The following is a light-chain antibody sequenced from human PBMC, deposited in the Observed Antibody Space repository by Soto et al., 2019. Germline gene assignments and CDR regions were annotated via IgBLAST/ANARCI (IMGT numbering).Light chain of an antibody. V-gene: IGKV1-5*03. CDR1: QFISSW. Sequence: DLQMTQSPSTLSASVGARVSITCRASQFISSWMAWYQQKPGKAPKLLIYKASTLKSGVPSRFSGSGSGTEFTLTISSLQPDDFATYYCQHYNSYSEAFGQRTKVDIK. CDR2: KAS. J-gene: IGKJ1*01. CDR3: QHYNSYSEA.